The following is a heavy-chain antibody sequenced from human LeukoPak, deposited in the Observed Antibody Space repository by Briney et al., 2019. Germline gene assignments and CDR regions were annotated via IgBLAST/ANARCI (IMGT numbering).Heavy chain of an antibody. V-gene: IGHV4-39*07. CDR1: GASISGSNYY. D-gene: IGHD5-18*01. Sequence: SETLSLTCTVSGASISGSNYYWGWLRQPPGKGLEWIGSIYYSGTTFYSPSLKGRVTVSVDTSKNQFSLNLTSVTAADTAVYYCLSADSLYSWFDPWGQGTLVTVSS. CDR3: LSADSLYSWFDP. CDR2: IYYSGTT. J-gene: IGHJ5*02.